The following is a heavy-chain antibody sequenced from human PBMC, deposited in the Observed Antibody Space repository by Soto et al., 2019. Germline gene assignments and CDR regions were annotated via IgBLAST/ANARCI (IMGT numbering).Heavy chain of an antibody. J-gene: IGHJ4*02. CDR1: GFTFSSYS. Sequence: EVQLVESGGGLVKPGGSLRLSCAASGFTFSSYSMNWVRQAPGKGLEWVSSISSSSSYIYYADSVKGRFTISRDNAKNSLYLQMNSLRAEDTAVYYCARPYSSSAGGGLLYWGQGTLVTVSS. CDR3: ARPYSSSAGGGLLY. V-gene: IGHV3-21*01. D-gene: IGHD6-6*01. CDR2: ISSSSSYI.